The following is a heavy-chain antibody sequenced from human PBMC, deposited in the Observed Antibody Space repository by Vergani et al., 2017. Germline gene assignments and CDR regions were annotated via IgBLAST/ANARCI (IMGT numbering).Heavy chain of an antibody. CDR3: AKASRWLQFNYYYYMDV. J-gene: IGHJ6*03. Sequence: EVQLLESGGGLVQPGWSLRLSCAASGFTFSSYAMSWVRQAPGKGLEWVSAISGSGGSTYYADSVKGRFTISRDNSKNTLYLQMNSLRAEDTAVYYCAKASRWLQFNYYYYMDVWGKGTTVTVSS. CDR1: GFTFSSYA. D-gene: IGHD5-24*01. V-gene: IGHV3-23*01. CDR2: ISGSGGST.